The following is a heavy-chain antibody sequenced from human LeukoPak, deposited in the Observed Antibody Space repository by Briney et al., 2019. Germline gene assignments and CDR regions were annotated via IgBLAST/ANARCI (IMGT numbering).Heavy chain of an antibody. V-gene: IGHV4-34*01. J-gene: IGHJ4*02. CDR1: GGSFSGYY. D-gene: IGHD2-2*03. CDR3: ARTVGYCSSTSCSYFDY. CDR2: INHSGST. Sequence: SETLSLTCAVYGGSFSGYYWSWIRQPPGKGLEWIGEINHSGSTNYNPSLKGRVTISVDTSKNQFSLKLSSVTAADTAVYYCARTVGYCSSTSCSYFDYWGQGTLVTVSS.